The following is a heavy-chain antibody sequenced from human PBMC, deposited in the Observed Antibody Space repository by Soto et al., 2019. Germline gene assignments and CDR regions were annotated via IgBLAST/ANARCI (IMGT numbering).Heavy chain of an antibody. Sequence: PSETLSLTCTVSGGSISSSSYYWGWIRQPPGKGLEWIGSIYYSGSTYYNPSLKSQVTISVDTSKNQFSLKLSSVTAADTAVYYCARHRYGDYYYYFGMDVWGQGTTVTVSS. V-gene: IGHV4-39*01. J-gene: IGHJ6*02. CDR2: IYYSGST. D-gene: IGHD4-17*01. CDR1: GGSISSSSYY. CDR3: ARHRYGDYYYYFGMDV.